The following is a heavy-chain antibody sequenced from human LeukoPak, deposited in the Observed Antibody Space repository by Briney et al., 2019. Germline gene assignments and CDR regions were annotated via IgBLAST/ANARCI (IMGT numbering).Heavy chain of an antibody. D-gene: IGHD3-22*01. CDR1: GFTVSSNY. V-gene: IGHV3-66*02. J-gene: IGHJ4*02. CDR3: ARVSYYDSSGYYPGLYYFDY. CDR2: IYSGGST. Sequence: PGGSLRLSXAASGFTVSSNYMSWVRQAPGKGLEWVSVIYSGGSTYYADSVKGRFTISRDNSKNTLYLQMNSLRAEDTAVYYCARVSYYDSSGYYPGLYYFDYWGQGTLVTVSS.